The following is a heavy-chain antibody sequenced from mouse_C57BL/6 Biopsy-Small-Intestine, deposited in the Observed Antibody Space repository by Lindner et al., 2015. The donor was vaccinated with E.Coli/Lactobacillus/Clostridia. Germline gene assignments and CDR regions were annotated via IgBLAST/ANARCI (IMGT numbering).Heavy chain of an antibody. CDR3: AVAETTGRTGYYYYYYMDV. CDR2: IIPIAGGP. V-gene: IGHV14-2*02. D-gene: IGHD1-1*01. Sequence: SVKVSCKPSGGTLNNYAFTWVRQAPGQGLEWMGRIIPIAGGPKYAQKFQGRVTITADKSTNTAYMELSGLRSEDTAMYYCAVAETTGRTGYYYYYYMDVWGEGTTVTVSS. CDR1: GGTLNNYA. J-gene: IGHJ1*01.